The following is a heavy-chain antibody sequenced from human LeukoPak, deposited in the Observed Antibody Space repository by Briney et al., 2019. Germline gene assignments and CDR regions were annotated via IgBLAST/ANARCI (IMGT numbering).Heavy chain of an antibody. J-gene: IGHJ4*02. V-gene: IGHV4-34*01. D-gene: IGHD3-22*01. CDR1: GGSFSGYY. Sequence: SETLSLTCAVYGGSFSGYYWSWIRQPPGKGLEWIGEINHSGSTKYNPSLKSRVTISVDTSKSQFSLRLSSVTAADTAVYYCARGSSGYTYYFDYWGQGTLVTVSS. CDR2: INHSGST. CDR3: ARGSSGYTYYFDY.